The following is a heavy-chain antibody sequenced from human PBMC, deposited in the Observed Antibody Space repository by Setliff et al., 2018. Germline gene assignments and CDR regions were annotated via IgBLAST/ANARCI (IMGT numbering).Heavy chain of an antibody. J-gene: IGHJ5*02. V-gene: IGHV4-38-2*02. CDR3: ARDSRGEEDTAFNWFDP. CDR1: GYSISSGYY. D-gene: IGHD5-18*01. Sequence: LTCTVSGYSISSGYYWGWIRQPPGKGLEWIGSIYHSGSTYYNPSLKSRVTISVDTSKNQFSLKLSSVTAADTAVYYCARDSRGEEDTAFNWFDPWGQGTLVTVSS. CDR2: IYHSGST.